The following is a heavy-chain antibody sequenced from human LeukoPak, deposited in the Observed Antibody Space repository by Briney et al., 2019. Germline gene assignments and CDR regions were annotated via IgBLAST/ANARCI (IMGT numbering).Heavy chain of an antibody. D-gene: IGHD3-9*01. V-gene: IGHV4-59*01. J-gene: IGHJ6*02. CDR3: ARDHWLFSSKTWYYYGMDV. CDR2: IDPSGSA. Sequence: SETMSLTCVVSGGSISPYYWSWIRQSPGKGLEWIGYIDPSGSASYNPSLKSRVTIFVDTSKNLVSLILTSVSASDTAIYYCARDHWLFSSKTWYYYGMDVWGQGTTVSVSS. CDR1: GGSISPYY.